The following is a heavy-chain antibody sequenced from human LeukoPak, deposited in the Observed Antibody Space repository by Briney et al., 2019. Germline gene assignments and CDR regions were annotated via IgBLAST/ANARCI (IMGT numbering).Heavy chain of an antibody. V-gene: IGHV1-2*02. Sequence: GASVKVSCKASGHTFIGYYMRWVRQAPGQGLEWMGWVNYNSGDTHYAQKFQGRVTMTRDTSISTAYMELYRLTSEDTAVYYCAREVNTWSDNEWGQGTLVTVSS. D-gene: IGHD3-3*01. CDR3: AREVNTWSDNE. CDR1: GHTFIGYY. J-gene: IGHJ4*02. CDR2: VNYNSGDT.